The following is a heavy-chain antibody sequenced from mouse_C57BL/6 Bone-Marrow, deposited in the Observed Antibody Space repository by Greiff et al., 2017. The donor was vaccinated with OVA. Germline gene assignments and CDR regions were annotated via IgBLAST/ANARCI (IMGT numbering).Heavy chain of an antibody. V-gene: IGHV1-82*01. Sequence: VKLMESGPELVKPGASVKISCKASGYAFSSSWMNWVKQRPGKGLEWIGRIYPGDGDTNYNGKFKGKATLTADKSSSTDYMQLRSLTSEDSAVYFCARYGTTVVDFDYWGQGTTLTVSS. CDR2: IYPGDGDT. CDR3: ARYGTTVVDFDY. J-gene: IGHJ2*01. CDR1: GYAFSSSW. D-gene: IGHD1-1*01.